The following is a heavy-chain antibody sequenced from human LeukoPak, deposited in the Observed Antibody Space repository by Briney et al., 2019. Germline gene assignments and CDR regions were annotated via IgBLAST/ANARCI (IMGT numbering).Heavy chain of an antibody. J-gene: IGHJ4*02. CDR2: IYHSGST. CDR1: GGSISSGGYS. D-gene: IGHD2-15*01. Sequence: SETLSLTCAVSGGSISSGGYSWSWIWEPPGKGLEWIGYIYHSGSTYYNPSLKSRVTISVDRSKNQFSLKLSSVTAADTAVYYCARDRCSGGSCYFDYWGQGTLVTVSS. V-gene: IGHV4-30-2*01. CDR3: ARDRCSGGSCYFDY.